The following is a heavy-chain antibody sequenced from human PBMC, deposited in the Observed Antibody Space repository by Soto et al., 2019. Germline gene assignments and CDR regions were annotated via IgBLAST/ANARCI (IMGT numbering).Heavy chain of an antibody. CDR2: IIPMFGIT. Sequence: QVHLVQAGAEVKKPGSSVKVSCRASGGTFNRYSISWVRQAPGQGLEWMGRIIPMFGITNYAQKFQGRVTITADKSANTAYMEVSGLRSEDTAMYYCATFYEGDCTTTTCYGDFDYWGQGTLVTLSS. CDR1: GGTFNRYS. V-gene: IGHV1-69*02. CDR3: ATFYEGDCTTTTCYGDFDY. J-gene: IGHJ4*02. D-gene: IGHD2-2*01.